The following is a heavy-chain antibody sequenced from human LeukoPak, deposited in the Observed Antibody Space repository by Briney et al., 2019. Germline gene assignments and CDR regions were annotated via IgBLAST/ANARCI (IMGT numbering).Heavy chain of an antibody. CDR3: ARHSFSGSYYFEY. V-gene: IGHV4-59*08. Sequence: PSETLSLTCTVSGGSISSYYWSWIRQPPGKGLEWIGYIYYSGSTNYNPSLKSRVTISVDTSKNQFSLKLSSVTAADTAVYYCARHSFSGSYYFEYWGQGTLVTVSS. D-gene: IGHD1-26*01. CDR2: IYYSGST. CDR1: GGSISSYY. J-gene: IGHJ4*02.